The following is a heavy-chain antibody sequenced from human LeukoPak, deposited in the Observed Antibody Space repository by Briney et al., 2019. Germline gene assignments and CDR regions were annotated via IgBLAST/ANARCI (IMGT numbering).Heavy chain of an antibody. V-gene: IGHV3-23*02. CDR3: AKGIYDYALDF. D-gene: IGHD4/OR15-4a*01. CDR1: GFTFNDYA. J-gene: IGHJ4*02. CDR2: ISASGSKT. Sequence: PGGSLRLSCAASGFTFNDYAMTWVRQAPGKGLEWVSLISASGSKTYYGGSAKGRFIISRDNSKNTLNLQMTNLRAEDTALYYCAKGIYDYALDFWGQGALVTVS.